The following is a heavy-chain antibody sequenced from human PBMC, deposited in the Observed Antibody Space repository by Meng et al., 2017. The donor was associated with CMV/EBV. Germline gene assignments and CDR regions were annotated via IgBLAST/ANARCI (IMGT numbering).Heavy chain of an antibody. V-gene: IGHV3-49*04. CDR3: TRDITMVRGVIGRGMDV. D-gene: IGHD3-10*01. Sequence: GESLKISCTASGFTIGDYAMSWVRQAPGKGLEWVGFIRSKAYGGTTEYAASVKGRFTISRDDSKSIAYLQMNSLKTEDTAVYYCTRDITMVRGVIGRGMDVWGQGTTVTVSS. J-gene: IGHJ6*02. CDR2: IRSKAYGGTT. CDR1: GFTIGDYA.